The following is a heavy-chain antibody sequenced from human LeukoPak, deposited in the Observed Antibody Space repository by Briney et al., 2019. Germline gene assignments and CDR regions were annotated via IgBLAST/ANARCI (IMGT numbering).Heavy chain of an antibody. J-gene: IGHJ4*02. CDR2: ISSSVTTI. V-gene: IGHV3-48*03. Sequence: QPGGSLRLSCAASGFTLRSSDMNWVRQAPGKGLEWVSYISSSVTTIYYADSVKGRFTISRDNAKKSLYLQMNSLRAEDTAVYYCPKGPNEFDYWGQGTLVTVSS. CDR3: PKGPNEFDY. D-gene: IGHD2-8*01. CDR1: GFTLRSSD.